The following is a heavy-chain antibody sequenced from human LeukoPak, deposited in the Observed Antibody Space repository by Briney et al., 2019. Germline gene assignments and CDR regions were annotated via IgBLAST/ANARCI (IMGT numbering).Heavy chain of an antibody. CDR1: GFTFSGSA. D-gene: IGHD4-17*01. Sequence: GGSLRLSCTASGFTFSGSAMHWVRQASGKGLEWVGRIRSKANSYATVYAASVKGRFTISRDDSKNTAYLQMNSLKTEDTAVYYCARGSLYGDAAFDIWGQGTMVTVSS. CDR3: ARGSLYGDAAFDI. V-gene: IGHV3-73*01. CDR2: IRSKANSYAT. J-gene: IGHJ3*02.